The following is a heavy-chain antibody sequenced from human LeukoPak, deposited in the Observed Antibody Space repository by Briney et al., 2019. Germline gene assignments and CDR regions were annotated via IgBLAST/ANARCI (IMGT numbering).Heavy chain of an antibody. CDR3: AKAGNGFGY. D-gene: IGHD2-8*01. CDR1: GFTFSSYA. J-gene: IGHJ4*02. CDR2: IKQDGSER. V-gene: IGHV3-7*01. Sequence: PGGSLRLSCAASGFTFSSYAMSWVRQAPGKGLEWVANIKQDGSERNYVDSVKGRFTISRDNAKSSLYLQMNSLRAEDTAVYYCAKAGNGFGYWGQGALVTVSS.